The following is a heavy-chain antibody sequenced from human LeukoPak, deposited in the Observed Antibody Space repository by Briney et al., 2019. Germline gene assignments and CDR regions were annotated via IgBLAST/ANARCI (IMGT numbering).Heavy chain of an antibody. Sequence: SETLSLTCAVYGGSFSGYYWSWIRQPPGKGLGWIGEINYSGSTNYNPSLKSRVTISVDTSKNQFSLKLSSVTAADTAVYYCARGPDYYDSSGYYNWFDPWGQGTLVTVSS. J-gene: IGHJ5*02. D-gene: IGHD3-22*01. V-gene: IGHV4-34*01. CDR1: GGSFSGYY. CDR2: INYSGST. CDR3: ARGPDYYDSSGYYNWFDP.